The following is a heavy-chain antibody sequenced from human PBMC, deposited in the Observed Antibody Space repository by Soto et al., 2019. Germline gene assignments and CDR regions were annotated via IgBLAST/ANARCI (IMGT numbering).Heavy chain of an antibody. V-gene: IGHV4-39*01. CDR2: IYYSGST. CDR3: ARHREVVDYFDY. D-gene: IGHD3-22*01. CDR1: GGSISSSSYY. J-gene: IGHJ4*02. Sequence: SETLSLTCTVSGGSISSSSYYWGWIRQPPGKGLEWIGSIYYSGSTYYNPSLKSRVTISVDTSKNQFSLKLSSVTAADTAVYYCARHREVVDYFDYWGQGTLVTVSS.